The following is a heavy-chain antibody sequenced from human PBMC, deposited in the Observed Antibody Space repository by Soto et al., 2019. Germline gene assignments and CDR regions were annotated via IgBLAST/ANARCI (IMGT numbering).Heavy chain of an antibody. CDR1: GFIFSSYN. D-gene: IGHD3-22*01. V-gene: IGHV3-21*01. CDR3: ASYYDSRGPHFDY. J-gene: IGHJ4*02. Sequence: EGSLRLSCAASGFIFSSYNMNWVRQAPGKGLEWVSSISSSSSYIYYADSVKGRFTISRDNAKNSLYLQMNSLRAEDTAVYYCASYYDSRGPHFDYWGQGLLVTVSS. CDR2: ISSSSSYI.